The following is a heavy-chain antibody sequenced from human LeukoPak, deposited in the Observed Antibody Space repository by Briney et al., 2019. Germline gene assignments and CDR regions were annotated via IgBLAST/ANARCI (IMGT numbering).Heavy chain of an antibody. CDR3: ARAGYYMLSWANFDY. D-gene: IGHD3-9*01. CDR1: GFTFSSYA. J-gene: IGHJ4*02. Sequence: GGSLRLSCAASGFTFSSYAMSWVRQAPGKGLEWVSSISSSSSYIYYADSVKGRFTISRDNAKNSLYLQMNSLRAEDTAVYYCARAGYYMLSWANFDYWGQGTLVTVSS. CDR2: ISSSSSYI. V-gene: IGHV3-21*01.